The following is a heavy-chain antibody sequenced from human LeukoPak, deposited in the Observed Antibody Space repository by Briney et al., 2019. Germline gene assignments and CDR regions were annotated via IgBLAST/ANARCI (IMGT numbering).Heavy chain of an antibody. CDR1: GSSISSYY. V-gene: IGHV4-59*01. D-gene: IGHD6-13*01. J-gene: IGHJ4*02. Sequence: PSETLSLTCTVTGSSISSYYWSSLRQPPGKGLEWIGYIYYSGTTNYNPSLKSRVTISVDTSKNQFSLKLSSVTAADTAVYYCARGVYIAAAQYGYWGQGTLVTVSS. CDR3: ARGVYIAAAQYGY. CDR2: IYYSGTT.